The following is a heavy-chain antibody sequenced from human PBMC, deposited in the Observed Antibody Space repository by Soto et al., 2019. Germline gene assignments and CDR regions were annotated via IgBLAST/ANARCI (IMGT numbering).Heavy chain of an antibody. CDR2: ISYDGSNK. D-gene: IGHD3-10*01. CDR1: GFTFSSYG. CDR3: AKDFYYGSGSSV. Sequence: PGGSLRLSCAASGFTFSSYGMHWVRQAPGKGLEWVAVISYDGSNKYYADSVKGRFTIPRDNSKNTLYLQMNSLRAEDTAVYYCAKDFYYGSGSSVWGQGTLVTVSS. J-gene: IGHJ4*02. V-gene: IGHV3-30*18.